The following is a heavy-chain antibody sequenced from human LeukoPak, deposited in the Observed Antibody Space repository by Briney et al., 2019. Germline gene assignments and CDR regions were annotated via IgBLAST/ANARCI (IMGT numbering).Heavy chain of an antibody. CDR3: ARGVSELWFAVYYYYMDV. Sequence: SSETLSLTCTVSGGSISSSNYYWGWIRQPRGKGLEWIGSIYYSGSTYYNPSLKSRVTISVDTSKNQFSLKLSSVTAADTAVYYCARGVSELWFAVYYYYMDVWGKGTTVTVSS. D-gene: IGHD5-18*01. J-gene: IGHJ6*03. V-gene: IGHV4-39*07. CDR2: IYYSGST. CDR1: GGSISSSNYY.